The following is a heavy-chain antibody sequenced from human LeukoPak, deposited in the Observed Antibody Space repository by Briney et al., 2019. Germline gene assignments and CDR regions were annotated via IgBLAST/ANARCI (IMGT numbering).Heavy chain of an antibody. CDR3: ARGSLVTYYYDSSGPETRGFFDY. V-gene: IGHV1-46*01. CDR1: GYTFTSYY. Sequence: ASVKVSCKASGYTFTSYYMHWVRQAPGQGLEWMGIINPSGGSTSYAQKFQGRVTMTRDTSTSTVYMELSSLRSEDTAVYYCARGSLVTYYYDSSGPETRGFFDYWGQGTLVTVSS. CDR2: INPSGGST. D-gene: IGHD3-22*01. J-gene: IGHJ4*02.